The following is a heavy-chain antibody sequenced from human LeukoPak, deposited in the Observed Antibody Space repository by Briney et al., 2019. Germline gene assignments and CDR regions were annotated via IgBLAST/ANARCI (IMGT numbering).Heavy chain of an antibody. V-gene: IGHV1-69*13. J-gene: IGHJ6*02. CDR1: GGTFSKYS. Sequence: ASVKVSCKASGGTFSKYSISWVRQRPGQGLEWMGGITPPFGTANYAQKFQGRVTITADESASTAYMELNSLRAEDTAVYYCARGGYIAAAVYYYGMDVWGQGTTVTVSS. CDR3: ARGGYIAAAVYYYGMDV. CDR2: ITPPFGTA. D-gene: IGHD6-13*01.